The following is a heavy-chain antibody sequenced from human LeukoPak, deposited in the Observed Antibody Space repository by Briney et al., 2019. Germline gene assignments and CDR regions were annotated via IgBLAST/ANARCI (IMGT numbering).Heavy chain of an antibody. D-gene: IGHD2-2*01. CDR2: IIPIFGTA. CDR3: AIVVVPAATYYYYYMDV. V-gene: IGHV1-69*05. J-gene: IGHJ6*03. Sequence: SVKVSCKASGYTFTSYDINWVRQAPGQGLEWMGGIIPIFGTANYAQKFQGRVTITTDESTSTAYMELSSLRSEDTAVYYCAIVVVPAATYYYYYMDVWGKGTTVTVSS. CDR1: GYTFTSYD.